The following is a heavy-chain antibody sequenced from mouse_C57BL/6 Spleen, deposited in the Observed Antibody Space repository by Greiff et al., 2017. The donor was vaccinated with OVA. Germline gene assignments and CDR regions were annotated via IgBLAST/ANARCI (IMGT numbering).Heavy chain of an antibody. CDR2: IHPNSGST. Sequence: QVQLQQPGAELVKPGASVKLSCKASGYTFTSYWMHWVKQRPGQGLEWIGMIHPNSGSTNYNEKFKSKATLTVDKSSSTAYMQLSSLTSEDSAVYYCARPIYYYGSSYWYFDVWGTGTTVTVSS. CDR3: ARPIYYYGSSYWYFDV. V-gene: IGHV1-64*01. J-gene: IGHJ1*03. CDR1: GYTFTSYW. D-gene: IGHD1-1*01.